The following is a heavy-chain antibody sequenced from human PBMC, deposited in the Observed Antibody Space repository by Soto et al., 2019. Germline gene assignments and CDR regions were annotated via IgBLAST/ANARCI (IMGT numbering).Heavy chain of an antibody. CDR1: GGSVTSHH. Sequence: PSETLSRTGFVSGGSVTSHHWSGVLQFPGQGLEWIAYTCYTGNTNYNPSLQSRVTISLYTSKNQLSLKFTSMTEEDKAISYSASDMTAGITHYLDPWGEGTLVTVSS. CDR3: ASDMTAGITHYLDP. V-gene: IGHV4-59*02. J-gene: IGHJ5*02. D-gene: IGHD2-21*02. CDR2: TCYTGNT.